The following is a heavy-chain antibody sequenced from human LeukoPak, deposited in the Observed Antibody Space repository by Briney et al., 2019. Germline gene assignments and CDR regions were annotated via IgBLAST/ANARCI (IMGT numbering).Heavy chain of an antibody. D-gene: IGHD1-1*01. CDR2: ISASGSNI. V-gene: IGHV3-48*01. CDR1: GFPFGSYS. Sequence: GGSLRLSCAVSGFPFGSYSMNWVRQAPGKGLEWVSYISASGSNIYYLDAVKGRFTVSRDNAMNSLLLQMDRPRAEDTAIYYCVRVKGTYFDFWGQGTLVTVSS. CDR3: VRVKGTYFDF. J-gene: IGHJ4*02.